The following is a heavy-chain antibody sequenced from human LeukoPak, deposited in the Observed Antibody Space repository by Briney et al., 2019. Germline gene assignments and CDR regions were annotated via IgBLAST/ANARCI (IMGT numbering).Heavy chain of an antibody. J-gene: IGHJ4*02. CDR2: INHSGST. CDR3: ARGSPPTSAGSNDY. V-gene: IGHV4-34*01. CDR1: GGSFSGYY. D-gene: IGHD3-10*01. Sequence: SETLSLTCAVYGGSFSGYYWSWIRQPPGKELEWIGEINHSGSTNYNPSLKSRVTISVDTSKNQFSLKLSSVTAADTAVYYCARGSPPTSAGSNDYWGQGTLVTVSS.